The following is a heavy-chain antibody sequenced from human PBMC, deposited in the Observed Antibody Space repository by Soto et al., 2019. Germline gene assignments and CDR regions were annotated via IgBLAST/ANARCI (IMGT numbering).Heavy chain of an antibody. CDR1: GFSFSNHN. V-gene: IGHV3-23*01. Sequence: PGGSLRLSCAASGFSFSNHNMNWVRQAPGKGLEWVSAISGSGGSTYYADSVKGRFTISRDNSKNTLYLQMNSLRAEDTAVYYCAKENGYSSSWFEFDYWGQGTLVTVSS. D-gene: IGHD6-13*01. J-gene: IGHJ4*02. CDR3: AKENGYSSSWFEFDY. CDR2: ISGSGGST.